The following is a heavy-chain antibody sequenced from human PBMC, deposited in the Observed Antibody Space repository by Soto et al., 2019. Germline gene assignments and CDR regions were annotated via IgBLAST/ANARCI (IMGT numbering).Heavy chain of an antibody. D-gene: IGHD6-19*01. CDR1: GDPITSGGYS. V-gene: IGHV4-30-2*01. J-gene: IGHJ4*02. CDR3: ARGSGWPEYYFDY. CDR2: IYHTGCT. Sequence: QLQLQESGSGLVKPSQTLSLTCAVSGDPITSGGYSWSWIRQPPGKGLEWIGYIYHTGCTYYNPSLKSRVTRSADRSKNQLSLTLSSVTAADTAVYYCARGSGWPEYYFDYWGQGTLVTVSS.